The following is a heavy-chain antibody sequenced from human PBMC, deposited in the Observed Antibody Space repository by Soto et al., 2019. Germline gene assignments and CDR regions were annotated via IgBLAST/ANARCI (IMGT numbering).Heavy chain of an antibody. J-gene: IGHJ4*02. CDR1: GGTFSSYT. CDR2: IVPLVDIA. D-gene: IGHD3-16*01. CDR3: ARSRGFATRFASFDL. Sequence: QVQLVQSGAEFKKPGSSVKLSCRASGGTFSSYTLNWVRQAPGQGLQWMGKIVPLVDIANYEQKLQGRVTITADKSTNTVSMELNSLISEDTAVYYCARSRGFATRFASFDLWGLGTRVTVSS. V-gene: IGHV1-69*02.